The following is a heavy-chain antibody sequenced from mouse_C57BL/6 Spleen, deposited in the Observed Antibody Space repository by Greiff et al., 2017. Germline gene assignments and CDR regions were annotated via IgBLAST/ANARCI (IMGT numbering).Heavy chain of an antibody. Sequence: EVMLVESGGGLVKPGGSLKLSCAASGFTFSDYGMHWVRQAPEKGLEWVAYISSGSSTIYYADTVEGRFTISRDNAKNTLFLQMTSLRSEDTAMYYCARGGLLRRYFDYWGQGTTLTVSS. J-gene: IGHJ2*01. D-gene: IGHD1-1*01. CDR3: ARGGLLRRYFDY. V-gene: IGHV5-17*01. CDR2: ISSGSSTI. CDR1: GFTFSDYG.